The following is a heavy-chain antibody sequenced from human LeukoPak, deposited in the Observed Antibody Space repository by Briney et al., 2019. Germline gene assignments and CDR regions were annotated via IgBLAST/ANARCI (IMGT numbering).Heavy chain of an antibody. V-gene: IGHV4-30-2*01. CDR1: GGSISSGGYS. CDR2: IYHSGNA. D-gene: IGHD2-2*01. J-gene: IGHJ5*02. Sequence: SRTLSLTCAVSGGSISSGGYSWSWIRQPPGKGLEWIGYIYHSGNAYYNPSLKSRVTISVDRSKNQFSLKLSSVTAADTAVYYCAREKGGYCSSTSCYGRGWFDPWGQGTLVTVSS. CDR3: AREKGGYCSSTSCYGRGWFDP.